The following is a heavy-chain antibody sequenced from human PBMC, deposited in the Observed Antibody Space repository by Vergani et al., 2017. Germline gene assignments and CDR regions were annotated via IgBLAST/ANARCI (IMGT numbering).Heavy chain of an antibody. CDR2: INEDGSET. V-gene: IGHV3-7*01. D-gene: IGHD4-17*01. J-gene: IGHJ4*02. CDR3: ARGGADGDLKAGPCY. CDR1: GFTFSSYW. Sequence: EVELVESGGGLVQPGGSLTISCEASGFTFSSYWMSWVRQTPGKGLEWVANINEDGSETYVVGSLKGRFTISRDSAKNSLYLQMNSLRVENTGLYFCARGGADGDLKAGPCYWGRGSLVTVSS.